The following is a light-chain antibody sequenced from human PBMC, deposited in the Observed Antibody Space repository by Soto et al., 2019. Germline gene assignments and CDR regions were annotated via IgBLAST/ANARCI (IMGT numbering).Light chain of an antibody. CDR1: QSISSY. J-gene: IGKJ1*01. V-gene: IGKV1-39*01. CDR3: QRSYGSPPWT. CDR2: GAS. Sequence: IQWPQSPSSIYASVGARVTITCRASQSISSYLNWYQQKPGKAPKLLIYGASTLQGGVPSMFSGSGSGTDFTLTISRLQPEDFATYYCQRSYGSPPWTFGQGTKVDIK.